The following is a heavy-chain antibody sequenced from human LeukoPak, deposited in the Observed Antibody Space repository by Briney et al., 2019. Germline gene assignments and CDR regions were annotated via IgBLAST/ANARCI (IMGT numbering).Heavy chain of an antibody. CDR2: IYNSGNT. Sequence: SETLSLTCAVSGGSISSGDYSWSWIRQPPGEGLEWIGFIYNSGNTYYNPSLKSRVTLSVDTSKNQFSLNLSSVTAADTAVYYCARLNYDILTGYSINWFDPWGQGTLVTVSS. D-gene: IGHD3-9*01. J-gene: IGHJ5*02. CDR3: ARLNYDILTGYSINWFDP. V-gene: IGHV4-30-4*07. CDR1: GGSISSGDYS.